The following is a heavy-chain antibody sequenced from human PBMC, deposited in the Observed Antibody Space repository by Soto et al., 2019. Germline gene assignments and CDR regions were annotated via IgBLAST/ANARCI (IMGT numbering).Heavy chain of an antibody. J-gene: IGHJ6*02. CDR1: GFTFSNYG. D-gene: IGHD6-6*01. CDR2: ISYDGSNK. V-gene: IGHV3-30*18. Sequence: QVQLVESGGGVVQPGRSLRLSCAASGFTFSNYGMHWVRQAPGKGLEWVAVISYDGSNKYYADSVKGRFTISRDNSKNTLYLQMNSLRAEDTAVYYCAKGGGIAARRDYYYGMDVWGQGTTVTVSS. CDR3: AKGGGIAARRDYYYGMDV.